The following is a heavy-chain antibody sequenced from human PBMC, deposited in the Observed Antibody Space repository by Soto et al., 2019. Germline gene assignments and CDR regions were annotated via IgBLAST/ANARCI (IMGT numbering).Heavy chain of an antibody. V-gene: IGHV2-26*04. CDR3: AWDGNYYCLYMDI. CDR1: GFSLSNARMG. CDR2: IFSNDEK. Sequence: QVTLKESGPVLVKPTETLTLTCTVSGFSLSNARMGVSWIRQPPGKALEWLAHIFSNDEKSYSTSLKSRLSFSTETSKSQVVLTMTNMNSVSSAKYFCAWDGNYYCLYMDIWCKGTTVTVSS. J-gene: IGHJ6*03.